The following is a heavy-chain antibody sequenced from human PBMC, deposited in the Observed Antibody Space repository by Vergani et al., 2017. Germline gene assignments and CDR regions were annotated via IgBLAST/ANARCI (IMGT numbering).Heavy chain of an antibody. Sequence: QVQLQQWGAGLLKPSETLSLTCAVYGGSFSGYYWSWIRQPPGKGLEGIGESNHSGSTNYNPSLKSRVTISVDTSKNQFSLKLSSVTAADTAVYYCARVDTTRRWYYYYYMDVWGKGTTVTVSS. CDR2: SNHSGST. D-gene: IGHD1-1*01. V-gene: IGHV4-34*01. CDR1: GGSFSGYY. J-gene: IGHJ6*03. CDR3: ARVDTTRRWYYYYYMDV.